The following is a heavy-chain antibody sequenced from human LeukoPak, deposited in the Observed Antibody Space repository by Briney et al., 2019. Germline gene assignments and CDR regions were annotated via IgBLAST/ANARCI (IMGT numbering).Heavy chain of an antibody. J-gene: IGHJ3*02. CDR1: GGSISSSSYY. CDR2: IYYSGST. CDR3: ARDPTTVTKGLDI. D-gene: IGHD4-17*01. V-gene: IGHV4-39*07. Sequence: SETLSLTCTVSGGSISSSSYYWGWIRQPPGKGLEWIGSIYYSGSTYYNPSLKSRVTISVDTSKNQFSLKLSSVTAADTAVYYCARDPTTVTKGLDIWGQGTMVTVSS.